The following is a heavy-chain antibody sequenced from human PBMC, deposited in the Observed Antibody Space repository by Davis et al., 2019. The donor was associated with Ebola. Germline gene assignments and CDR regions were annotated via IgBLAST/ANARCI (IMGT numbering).Heavy chain of an antibody. D-gene: IGHD3-16*01. Sequence: MPGGSLRLSCSVSGASISSYYWSWIRQPPGKGLEWIGYIYYSGSTNYNPSLKSRVTISVDTSKNQFSLKLSSVTAADTAMYYCARQADSASYWYFDLWGRGTLVTVSS. CDR2: IYYSGST. CDR1: GASISSYY. J-gene: IGHJ2*01. V-gene: IGHV4-59*08. CDR3: ARQADSASYWYFDL.